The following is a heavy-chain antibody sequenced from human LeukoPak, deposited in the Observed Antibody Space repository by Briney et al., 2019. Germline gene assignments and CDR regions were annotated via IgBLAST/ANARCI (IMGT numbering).Heavy chain of an antibody. J-gene: IGHJ4*02. CDR2: MNQDGREK. V-gene: IGHV3-7*01. CDR3: ARGGELLRPADY. D-gene: IGHD1-26*01. CDR1: EFTFSSYW. Sequence: GGSLRLSCAASEFTFSSYWMSWVRQAPGKGLEWVANMNQDGREKYYVDSVKGRFTISRDNAKNSLYLQMNNLRAEDTAVYYCARGGELLRPADYWGQGTLVTVSS.